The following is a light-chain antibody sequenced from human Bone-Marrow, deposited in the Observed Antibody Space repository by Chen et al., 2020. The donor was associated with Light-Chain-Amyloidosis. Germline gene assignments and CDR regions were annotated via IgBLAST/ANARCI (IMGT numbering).Light chain of an antibody. J-gene: IGLJ3*02. CDR2: DVS. V-gene: IGLV2-14*03. Sequence: YALTHPASVSGSPGQSPTISSTGTSSDVGGYIYVSWYRQHPGKAPKLLIYDVSNRPSGVSSRFSGSKSGNTASLTISGLQAEDEAYYYCSSFTSSTTLVFGGGTKLTVL. CDR1: SSDVGGYIY. CDR3: SSFTSSTTLV.